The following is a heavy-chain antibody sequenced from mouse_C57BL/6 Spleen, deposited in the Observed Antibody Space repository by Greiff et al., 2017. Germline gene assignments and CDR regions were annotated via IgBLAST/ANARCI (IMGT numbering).Heavy chain of an antibody. V-gene: IGHV1-81*01. J-gene: IGHJ1*03. Sequence: QVQLQQSGAELARPGASVKLSCKASGYTFTSYGISWVKQRTGQGLEWIGEIYPRSGNTYYNEKFKGKATLTADKSSSTAYMELRSLTSEDSAVYFCARIDYDGSRYRYFEGWGTGTTVTVAS. D-gene: IGHD1-1*01. CDR3: ARIDYDGSRYRYFEG. CDR2: IYPRSGNT. CDR1: GYTFTSYG.